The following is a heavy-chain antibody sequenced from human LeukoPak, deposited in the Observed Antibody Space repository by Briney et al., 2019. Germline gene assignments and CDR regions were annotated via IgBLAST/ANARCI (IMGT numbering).Heavy chain of an antibody. Sequence: PGGSLRLSCAASGFTFSSYEVHWVRQAPGKGLEWVSYISSSGSTMYYADSVKGRFTVSRDNAKNSLFLQMNSLRAEDTAVYYCARVRVTVTTLDNWGQGALVTVSS. CDR2: ISSSGSTM. D-gene: IGHD4-17*01. J-gene: IGHJ4*02. V-gene: IGHV3-48*03. CDR1: GFTFSSYE. CDR3: ARVRVTVTTLDN.